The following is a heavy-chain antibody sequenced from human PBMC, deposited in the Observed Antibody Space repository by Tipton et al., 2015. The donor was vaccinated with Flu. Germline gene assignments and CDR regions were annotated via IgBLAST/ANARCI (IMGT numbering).Heavy chain of an antibody. V-gene: IGHV3-11*01. CDR2: ISSSGSTI. CDR3: ARTPGGYGDSEGSPFFKP. D-gene: IGHD4-17*01. CDR1: GFTFRDYY. J-gene: IGHJ1*01. Sequence: SLRLSCAASGFTFRDYYMSWIRQAPGKGLEWVSYISSSGSTIYYADSVKGRFTISRDNDKNSLYLQMNSLRAEDTAVYYCARTPGGYGDSEGSPFFKPWGQGPLVTVPS.